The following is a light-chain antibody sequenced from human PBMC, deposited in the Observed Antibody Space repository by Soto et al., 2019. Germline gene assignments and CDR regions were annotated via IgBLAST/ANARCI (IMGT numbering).Light chain of an antibody. Sequence: QLVLTQPPSASGTPGQGVTISCSGSSSNTGSNYVYWYQHLPGTAPKLLIYRNDQRPSGVPDRFSGSKSGTSASLAISGLRSEDEADYYCAVWDDIMRGPLFGGGTKLTVL. J-gene: IGLJ3*02. CDR2: RND. V-gene: IGLV1-47*01. CDR1: SSNTGSNY. CDR3: AVWDDIMRGPL.